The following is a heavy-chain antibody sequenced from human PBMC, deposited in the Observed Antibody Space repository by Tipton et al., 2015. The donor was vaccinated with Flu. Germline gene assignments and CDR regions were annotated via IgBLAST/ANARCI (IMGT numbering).Heavy chain of an antibody. D-gene: IGHD3-10*01. V-gene: IGHV5-51*01. CDR3: GSHDYGSGKGYYYYGMDV. CDR1: GYSFTSYW. CDR2: IYPGDSDT. Sequence: VQLVQSGAEVKKPGESLKISCKGSGYSFTSYWIGWVRQMPGKGLEWMGIIYPGDSDTRYSPSFQGQVTISADKSISTAYLQWSSLKASDTAMYYCGSHDYGSGKGYYYYGMDVWGQGTTVTVSS. J-gene: IGHJ6*02.